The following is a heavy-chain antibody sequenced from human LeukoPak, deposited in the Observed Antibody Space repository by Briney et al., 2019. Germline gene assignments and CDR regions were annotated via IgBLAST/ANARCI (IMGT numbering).Heavy chain of an antibody. CDR1: GYSISSGYY. CDR3: ASRGGSYSDDFDY. J-gene: IGHJ4*02. CDR2: IYHSGST. Sequence: KPSETLSLTCAVSGYSISSGYYWGWIRPPPGKGLEWIGRIYHSGSTYYNPSLKSRVTISVDTSKNHFSLKLSSVTAADTAVYYCASRGGSYSDDFDYWGQGTLVTVSS. D-gene: IGHD1-26*01. V-gene: IGHV4-38-2*01.